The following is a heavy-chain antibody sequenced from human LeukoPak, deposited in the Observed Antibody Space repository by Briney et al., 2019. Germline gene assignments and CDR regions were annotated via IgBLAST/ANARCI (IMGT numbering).Heavy chain of an antibody. CDR3: ARAYSSSWYYFDY. D-gene: IGHD6-13*01. V-gene: IGHV4-39*01. CDR1: GGSISSSSYY. Sequence: SETLSLTCTVSGGSISSSSYYWGCIPQPPGKGMEWIGSINYSGSTYYNPSLKSRVTISVDTSKNQFSLKLSSVTAADTAVYYCARAYSSSWYYFDYWGQGTLVTVSS. J-gene: IGHJ4*02. CDR2: INYSGST.